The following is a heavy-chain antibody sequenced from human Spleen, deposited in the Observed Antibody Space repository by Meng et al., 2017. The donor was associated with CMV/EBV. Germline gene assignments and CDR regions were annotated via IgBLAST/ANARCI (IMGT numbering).Heavy chain of an antibody. CDR3: IRGSSGGAYYGLDV. CDR1: FTFSVST. Sequence: FTFSVSTRYWVRQASGKGLEWVGRIRTKANNYATEYAASVKGRFTCSRDDSKSTAYLQINSLKTEDTAVYYCIRGSSGGAYYGLDVWGQGTTVTVSS. J-gene: IGHJ6*02. CDR2: IRTKANNYAT. V-gene: IGHV3-73*01. D-gene: IGHD6-19*01.